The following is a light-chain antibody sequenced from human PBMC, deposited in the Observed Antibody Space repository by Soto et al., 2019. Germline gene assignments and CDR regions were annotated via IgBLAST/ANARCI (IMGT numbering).Light chain of an antibody. CDR3: HQYGSSPT. V-gene: IGKV3-20*01. Sequence: MVLTQSPASLSLSPAERSTRSGRASQSVSSDYLAWYHQKPGQPPRLLIYGASSRATGIPDRFSGSGSGTDFTLTISRLEPEDFAVYYCHQYGSSPTFGQGTRLEIK. J-gene: IGKJ5*01. CDR2: GAS. CDR1: QSVSSDY.